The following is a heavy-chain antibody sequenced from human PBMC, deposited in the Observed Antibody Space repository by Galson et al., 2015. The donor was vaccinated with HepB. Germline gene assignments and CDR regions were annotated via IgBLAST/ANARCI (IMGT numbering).Heavy chain of an antibody. V-gene: IGHV4-34*01. Sequence: SETLSLTCAVYGGSFSGYYWSWIRQPPGKGLEWIGEINHSGSTNYNPSLKSRVTISVDTSKNQFSLKLSSVTAADTAVYYCARGQICSGGSCYSSGWFDPWGQGTLVTVSS. J-gene: IGHJ5*02. CDR1: GGSFSGYY. CDR3: ARGQICSGGSCYSSGWFDP. CDR2: INHSGST. D-gene: IGHD2-15*01.